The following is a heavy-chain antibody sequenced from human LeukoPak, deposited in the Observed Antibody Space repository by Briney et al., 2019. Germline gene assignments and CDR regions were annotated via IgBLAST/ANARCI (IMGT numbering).Heavy chain of an antibody. CDR2: INAGHGNT. Sequence: VASVKVSCKASGYTFTSYAIQWVRQAPGQRLEWMGWINAGHGNTKYSQNFQGRVTITRDTSASTAYMELSSLRSEDTAVYYCARGPAPSTVVRGIKYYYYYYMDVWGKGTTVTVSS. CDR3: ARGPAPSTVVRGIKYYYYYYMDV. J-gene: IGHJ6*03. V-gene: IGHV1-3*01. CDR1: GYTFTSYA. D-gene: IGHD3-10*01.